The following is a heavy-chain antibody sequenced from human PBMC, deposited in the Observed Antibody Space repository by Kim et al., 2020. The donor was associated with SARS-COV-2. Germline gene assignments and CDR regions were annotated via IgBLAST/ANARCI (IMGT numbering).Heavy chain of an antibody. V-gene: IGHV4-34*01. CDR3: ARRRWSGGTYERSFDP. J-gene: IGHJ2*01. Sequence: SETLSLTCAVYVGSFSDYYWNWIRQPPGKGLEWIGEINHSGNTNYNSSLKSRVTISVDTSKNQFSLKLSSVTAADTAVYYCARRRWSGGTYERSFDPWGR. CDR2: INHSGNT. CDR1: VGSFSDYY. D-gene: IGHD2-8*02.